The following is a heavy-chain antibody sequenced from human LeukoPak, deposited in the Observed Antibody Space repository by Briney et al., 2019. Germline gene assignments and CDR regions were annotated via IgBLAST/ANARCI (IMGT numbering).Heavy chain of an antibody. V-gene: IGHV4-59*08. CDR2: IHYSGST. CDR1: GGSISGYY. D-gene: IGHD6-19*01. CDR3: ARPYGSGWYAAFHI. J-gene: IGHJ3*02. Sequence: PSETLSLTCTVSGGSISGYYWSWIRQPPGKGLEWIGYIHYSGSTNYNPSLKSRVAISADTPKNQFFLSLTSVTAADTAVYYCARPYGSGWYAAFHIWGQGTMVTVSS.